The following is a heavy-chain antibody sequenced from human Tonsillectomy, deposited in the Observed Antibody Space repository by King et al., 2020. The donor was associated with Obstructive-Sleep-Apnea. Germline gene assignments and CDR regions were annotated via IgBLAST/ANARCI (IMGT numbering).Heavy chain of an antibody. J-gene: IGHJ5*02. CDR1: GVSISSFY. Sequence: QLQESGPGLVKPSETLSLTCTVSGVSISSFYWSWIRQPPGKGLEWIGYIYYSGSTTYNPSLKSRVTMSVDTSKNEFSLKLISVTAADTAVYYCARGGITMIRGDNWFDPWGLGTLVTVSS. D-gene: IGHD3-10*01. V-gene: IGHV4-59*01. CDR3: ARGGITMIRGDNWFDP. CDR2: IYYSGST.